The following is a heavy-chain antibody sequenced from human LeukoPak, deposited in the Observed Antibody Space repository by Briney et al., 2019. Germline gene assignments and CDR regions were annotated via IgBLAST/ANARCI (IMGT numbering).Heavy chain of an antibody. V-gene: IGHV4-59*08. CDR1: GGSISSYY. Sequence: PSETLSLTCTVSGGSISSYYWSWIRQPPGKGLEWIGYIYYSGSTNYNPSLKSRVTISVDTSKNQFSLKLSSVTAADTALYYCARQSAAAGSHYYYGMDVWGQGTTVTVSS. CDR2: IYYSGST. D-gene: IGHD6-13*01. CDR3: ARQSAAAGSHYYYGMDV. J-gene: IGHJ6*02.